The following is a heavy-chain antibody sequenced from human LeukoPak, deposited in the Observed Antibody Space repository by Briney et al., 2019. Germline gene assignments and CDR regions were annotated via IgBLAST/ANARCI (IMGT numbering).Heavy chain of an antibody. CDR1: GFTFSDYY. J-gene: IGHJ4*02. Sequence: GGSLRLSCAASGFTFSDYYMSWIRQAPGKGPEWVSYISSGAGTIYYADSVRGRFTVSRDNAKNSLYLRMNSLRAEDTAVYYCARGPYYYGSGSYLHYFDYWGQGTLVTVSS. V-gene: IGHV3-11*04. CDR2: ISSGAGTI. D-gene: IGHD3-10*01. CDR3: ARGPYYYGSGSYLHYFDY.